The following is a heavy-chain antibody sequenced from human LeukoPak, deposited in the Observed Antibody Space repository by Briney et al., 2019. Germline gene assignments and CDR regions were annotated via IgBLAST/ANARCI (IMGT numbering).Heavy chain of an antibody. Sequence: GGSLRLSCAASGFTFSSYEMNWVRHAPGKGLEGVSYISSSGSTIYYADSVKGRFTISRDNAKNSLYLQMNSLRAEDTAVYYCARDRWELRGEFVYWGQGTLVTVSS. J-gene: IGHJ4*02. CDR1: GFTFSSYE. D-gene: IGHD1-26*01. CDR3: ARDRWELRGEFVY. V-gene: IGHV3-48*03. CDR2: ISSSGSTI.